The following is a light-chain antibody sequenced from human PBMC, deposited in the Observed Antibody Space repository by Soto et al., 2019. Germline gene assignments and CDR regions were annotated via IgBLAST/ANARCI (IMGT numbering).Light chain of an antibody. V-gene: IGKV1-5*03. Sequence: DIQMTQSPSTLSASVGDRVTITCRASQSISSWLAWYQQKPGKAPKLLIYKASRLDSGVQSRFSGSGSGTEFTLPISSLQPDDFAIYYRKQYNSYSWTFGQGTKVEIK. CDR2: KAS. CDR3: KQYNSYSWT. J-gene: IGKJ1*01. CDR1: QSISSW.